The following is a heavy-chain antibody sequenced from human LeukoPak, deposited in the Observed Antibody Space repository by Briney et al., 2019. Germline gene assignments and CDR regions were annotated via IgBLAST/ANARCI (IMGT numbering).Heavy chain of an antibody. V-gene: IGHV3-23*01. J-gene: IGHJ6*02. CDR1: GFNFASYA. D-gene: IGHD2-15*01. Sequence: PGGSLRLSCAASGFNFASYAMTWVRQAPGKGLEWVSSISGASIMPHFADSVKGRFTISRDNSKGTLYLQMNSLRAEDTAVYYCAKARDFCSGGSCYLVPMDVWGQGSTVTVSS. CDR2: ISGASIMP. CDR3: AKARDFCSGGSCYLVPMDV.